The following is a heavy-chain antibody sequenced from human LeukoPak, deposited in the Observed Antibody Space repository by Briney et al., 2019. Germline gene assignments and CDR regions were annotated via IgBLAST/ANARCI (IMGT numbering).Heavy chain of an antibody. Sequence: SETLSLTCTVSGGSISSYYWSWIRQPPGKGLEWIGEINHSGSTNYNPSLKSRVTISVDTSKNQFSLKLSSVTAADTAVYYCARGRRTIFGVVIRATFDYWGQGTLVTVSS. CDR2: INHSGST. V-gene: IGHV4-34*01. CDR3: ARGRRTIFGVVIRATFDY. CDR1: GGSISSYY. D-gene: IGHD3-3*01. J-gene: IGHJ4*02.